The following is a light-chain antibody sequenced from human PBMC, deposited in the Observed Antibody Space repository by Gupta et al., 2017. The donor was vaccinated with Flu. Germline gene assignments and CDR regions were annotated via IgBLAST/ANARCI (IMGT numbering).Light chain of an antibody. CDR1: QSVRSK. J-gene: IGKJ4*01. V-gene: IGKV3-15*01. CDR2: GAS. Sequence: VMTHSPATLSVSPGERATLSCRAGQSVRSKLAWYQQKPGQPPRLLIYGASTRATGIPARFSGSGSGTEFTLTINSLQSEDFAGYYCQQYKNWPLLTFGGGTKVEIK. CDR3: QQYKNWPLLT.